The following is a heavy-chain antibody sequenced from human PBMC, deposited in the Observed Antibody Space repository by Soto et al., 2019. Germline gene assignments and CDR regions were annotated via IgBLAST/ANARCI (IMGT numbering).Heavy chain of an antibody. CDR2: IKQDGSEK. Sequence: LSCAASGFTFSSYWMSWVRQAPGKGLEWVANIKQDGSEKYYVDSVKGRFTISRDNAKNSLYLQMNSLRAEDTAVYYCARDIGSGWYYYFDYWGQGTLVTVSS. CDR1: GFTFSSYW. V-gene: IGHV3-7*03. D-gene: IGHD6-19*01. CDR3: ARDIGSGWYYYFDY. J-gene: IGHJ4*02.